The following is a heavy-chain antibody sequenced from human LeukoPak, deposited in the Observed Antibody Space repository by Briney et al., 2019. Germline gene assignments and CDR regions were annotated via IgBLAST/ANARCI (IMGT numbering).Heavy chain of an antibody. V-gene: IGHV3-33*01. Sequence: PSGGSLRLSCAASGFTFSSYGMHWVRQAPGKGLEWVAVIWYDGSNKYYADSVKGRFTISIDNSKNTLYLQTNSLRAEDTAVYYCARGSGFFDYWGQGTLVTVSS. CDR2: IWYDGSNK. CDR3: ARGSGFFDY. CDR1: GFTFSSYG. J-gene: IGHJ4*02. D-gene: IGHD5-12*01.